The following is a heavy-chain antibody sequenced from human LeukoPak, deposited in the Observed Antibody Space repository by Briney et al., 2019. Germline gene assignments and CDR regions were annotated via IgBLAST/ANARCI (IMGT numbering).Heavy chain of an antibody. V-gene: IGHV6-1*01. Sequence: SQTLSLTCAISGDSVSSNSAAWNWIRQSPSRGLECLGRTYYRSKWSNDYAVSVESRITINADTSRNQFSLQLTSVTPEDTAVYFCARDPGAGHRNWFDPWGQGTLVTVSS. J-gene: IGHJ5*02. CDR3: ARDPGAGHRNWFDP. CDR1: GDSVSSNSAA. CDR2: TYYRSKWSN. D-gene: IGHD6-19*01.